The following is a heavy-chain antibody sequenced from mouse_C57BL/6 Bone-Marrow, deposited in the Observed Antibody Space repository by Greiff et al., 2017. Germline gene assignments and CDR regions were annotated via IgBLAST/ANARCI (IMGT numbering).Heavy chain of an antibody. CDR3: TSLGTTVVAPYWYFDV. CDR2: IDPENGGT. Sequence: VQLQQSGAELVRPGASVKLSCTASGFNIKDDYMHWVKQRPEQGLEWIGWIDPENGGTEYGSKFQGKAIISADTSSNTAYLQLSSLTSEDTAVYYCTSLGTTVVAPYWYFDVWGTGTTVTVSS. V-gene: IGHV14-4*01. J-gene: IGHJ1*03. D-gene: IGHD1-1*01. CDR1: GFNIKDDY.